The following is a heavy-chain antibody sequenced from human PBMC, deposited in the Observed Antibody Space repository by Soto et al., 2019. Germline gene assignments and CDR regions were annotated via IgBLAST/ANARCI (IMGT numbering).Heavy chain of an antibody. V-gene: IGHV4-39*01. CDR2: IYYSGST. Sequence: QLQLQESGPGLVKPSETLSLTCTVSGGSISSSSYYWGWIRQPPGKGLEWIGSIYYSGSTYYNPSLKSRVTISVDTSKNQFSLKLSSVTAADTAVYYCARPVGPGWFDPWGQGTLVTVSS. J-gene: IGHJ5*02. CDR1: GGSISSSSYY. CDR3: ARPVGPGWFDP.